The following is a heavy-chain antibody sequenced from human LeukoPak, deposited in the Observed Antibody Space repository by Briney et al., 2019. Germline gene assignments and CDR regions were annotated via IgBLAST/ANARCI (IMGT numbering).Heavy chain of an antibody. CDR3: ARVQYSGSYHYFDY. CDR1: GFTFSSYE. D-gene: IGHD1-26*01. V-gene: IGHV3-48*03. CDR2: ISSSGSTI. J-gene: IGHJ4*02. Sequence: GGSLRLSCAASGFTFSSYEMNWVRQAPGKGLEWVSYISSSGSTIYYADSVKGRFTISRDNAQNSLYLQMNSLRAEDTAVYYCARVQYSGSYHYFDYWGQGTLVTVSS.